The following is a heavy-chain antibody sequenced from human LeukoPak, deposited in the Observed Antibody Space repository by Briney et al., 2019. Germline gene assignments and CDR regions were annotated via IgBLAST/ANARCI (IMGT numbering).Heavy chain of an antibody. CDR1: GGTFSSYA. J-gene: IGHJ4*02. D-gene: IGHD3-3*01. CDR3: AREGSIFGVVTGFDY. CDR2: IIPIFGTA. V-gene: IGHV1-69*05. Sequence: ASVKVSCKASGGTFSSYAISWVRQAPGQGLEWMGGIIPIFGTANYAQKFQGRVTITKDESTSTAYMELSSLRSEDTAVYYCAREGSIFGVVTGFDYWGQGTLVTVSS.